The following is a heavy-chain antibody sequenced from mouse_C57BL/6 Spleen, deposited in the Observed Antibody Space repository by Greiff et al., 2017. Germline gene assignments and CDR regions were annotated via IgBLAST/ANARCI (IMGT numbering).Heavy chain of an antibody. CDR2: ISSGGSYT. V-gene: IGHV5-6*02. Sequence: EVKLVESGGDLVKPGGSLKLSCAASGFTFSSYGMSWVRQTPDKRLEWVATISSGGSYTYYPDSVKGRFTISRDNAKNTLYLQMSSLKSEDTAMYYCARHEGSNYAMDYWGQGTSVTVSS. CDR3: ARHEGSNYAMDY. J-gene: IGHJ4*01. CDR1: GFTFSSYG. D-gene: IGHD1-1*01.